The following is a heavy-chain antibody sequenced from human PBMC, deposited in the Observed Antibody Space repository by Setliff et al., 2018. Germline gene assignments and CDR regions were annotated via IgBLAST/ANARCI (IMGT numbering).Heavy chain of an antibody. Sequence: SETLSLTCGVSGYSISSGHFWGWIRQPPGKGLEWLGNIFHSGSTXYNXXXXXRXXXXXXXXXXXXXXXXXXXXAXDTAVYYCARRDGSIIYREFFDYWGQGALVTVSS. V-gene: IGHV4-38-2*01. CDR1: GYSISSGHF. D-gene: IGHD3-10*01. CDR3: ARRDGSIIYREFFDY. CDR2: IFHSGST. J-gene: IGHJ4*02.